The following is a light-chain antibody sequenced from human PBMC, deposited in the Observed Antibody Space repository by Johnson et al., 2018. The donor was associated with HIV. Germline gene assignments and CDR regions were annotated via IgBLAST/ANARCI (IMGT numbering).Light chain of an antibody. Sequence: QSVLSQPPSVSAAPGQKVTISCSGSSSNIGNNYVSWYQQLPGTAPKLLIYENNKRPSGIPDRFSGSKSGTSATLGITGLQTGDEADYYCGTWDSSLTLYVFGTGIKVTAL. CDR1: SSNIGNNY. CDR2: ENN. J-gene: IGLJ1*01. CDR3: GTWDSSLTLYV. V-gene: IGLV1-51*02.